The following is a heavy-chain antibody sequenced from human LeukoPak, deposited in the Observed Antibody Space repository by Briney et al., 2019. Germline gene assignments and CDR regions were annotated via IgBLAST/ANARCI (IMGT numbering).Heavy chain of an antibody. CDR1: GGSFSGYY. J-gene: IGHJ6*03. D-gene: IGHD2-21*01. Sequence: SETLSLTCAVYGGSFSGYYWSWIRQPPGKGLEWIGEINHSGSTNYNPSLKSRVTISVDTSKNQFSLKLSSVTAADTAVYYCASQIWGGVCYPDYYYYSTDVWGKGTTVPVPS. CDR3: ASQIWGGVCYPDYYYYSTDV. CDR2: INHSGST. V-gene: IGHV4-34*01.